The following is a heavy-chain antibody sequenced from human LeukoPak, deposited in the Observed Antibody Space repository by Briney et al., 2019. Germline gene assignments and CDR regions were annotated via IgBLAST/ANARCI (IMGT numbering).Heavy chain of an antibody. CDR1: GFTFIGYY. V-gene: IGHV4-38-2*01. CDR2: IYYSGST. Sequence: GSLRLSCEAFGFTFIGYYMAWIRQPPGKGLEWIGSIYYSGSTYYNPSLKSRVTISVDTSKNQFSLKLSSVTAADTAVYYCARTLELRWGYFDYWGQGTLVTVSS. CDR3: ARTLELRWGYFDY. J-gene: IGHJ4*02. D-gene: IGHD1-7*01.